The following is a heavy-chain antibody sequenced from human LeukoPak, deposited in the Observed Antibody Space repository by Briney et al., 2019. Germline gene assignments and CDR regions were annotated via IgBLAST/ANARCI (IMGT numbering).Heavy chain of an antibody. D-gene: IGHD5-24*01. CDR2: TSASGGTT. CDR1: KFTFKSYS. Sequence: GESQRLSCAASKFTFKSYSMGWVRQAPGRGLEWVSHTSASGGTTYHADPVKGRFTISRDNSNNTLYLQMKSLRAEDTAVYYCVKLVAMATTYYIDYSGQGTLVAVSS. V-gene: IGHV3-23*01. CDR3: VKLVAMATTYYIDY. J-gene: IGHJ4*02.